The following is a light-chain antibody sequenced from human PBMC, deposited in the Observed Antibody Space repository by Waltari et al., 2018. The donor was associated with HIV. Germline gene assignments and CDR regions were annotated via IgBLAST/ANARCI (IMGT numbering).Light chain of an antibody. CDR3: SSYAGSNNWV. J-gene: IGLJ2*01. CDR2: EVS. Sequence: QSALTQPPSASGSPGQSVTISCTGTSSDVGGYNYVSWYQQHPGKAPKLMLYEVSKRPAGVPDRFSGSKSGNTASLTVSGRQAEDEADYYCSSYAGSNNWVCGGGTKLTVL. CDR1: SSDVGGYNY. V-gene: IGLV2-8*01.